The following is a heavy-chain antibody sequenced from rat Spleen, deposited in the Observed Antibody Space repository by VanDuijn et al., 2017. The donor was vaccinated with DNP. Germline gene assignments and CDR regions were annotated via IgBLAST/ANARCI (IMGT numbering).Heavy chain of an antibody. CDR1: GFVFSDYN. CDR2: IVHDGSRT. V-gene: IGHV5-7*01. Sequence: EVQLMESGGDLVQPGRSLKVSCAASGFVFSDYNMAWVRQGPKKGLEWVATIVHDGSRTYYRDSVKGRFTISRDNAKNILHLQMNSLRSEDMATYFCARWGGDYFDYWGQGVMVTVSS. CDR3: ARWGGDYFDY. J-gene: IGHJ2*01.